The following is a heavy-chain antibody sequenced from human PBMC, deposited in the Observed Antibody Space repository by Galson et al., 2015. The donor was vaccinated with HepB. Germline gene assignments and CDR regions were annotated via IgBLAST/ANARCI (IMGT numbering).Heavy chain of an antibody. CDR3: TTDWFTDSGNYYDS. D-gene: IGHD6-19*01. CDR2: IKSKTDDGTT. V-gene: IGHV3-15*07. J-gene: IGHJ4*02. CDR1: GFTFSNAW. Sequence: SLRLSCAASGFTFSNAWVNWVRQAPGKGLEWVGRIKSKTDDGTTYYAAPAQGRFTISRDDSKHTLYLQMNSLKTEDTAVYYCTTDWFTDSGNYYDSWGQGTLVTVSS.